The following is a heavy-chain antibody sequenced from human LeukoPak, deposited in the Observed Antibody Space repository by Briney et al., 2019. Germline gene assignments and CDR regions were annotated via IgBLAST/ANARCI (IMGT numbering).Heavy chain of an antibody. CDR1: GGSISSGSYY. Sequence: SQTLPLTCTVSGGSISSGSYYWSWIRQPAGKGLEWIGRIYTSGSTNYNPSLKSRVTISVDTSKNQFSLKLSSVTAADTAVYYCARKYARHDAFDIWGQGTMVTVSS. V-gene: IGHV4-61*02. CDR2: IYTSGST. J-gene: IGHJ3*02. CDR3: ARKYARHDAFDI. D-gene: IGHD2-2*01.